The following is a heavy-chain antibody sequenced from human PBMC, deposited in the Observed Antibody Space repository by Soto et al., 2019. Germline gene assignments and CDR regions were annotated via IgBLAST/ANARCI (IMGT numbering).Heavy chain of an antibody. V-gene: IGHV3-23*01. CDR1: GFTFGSYA. Sequence: EVQLLESGGGLVQPGGSLRLSCAASGFTFGSYAMNWLRQAPGRGLECVSFISGSGRTTYYADSVKGRFTVSRDNSKNTLYLPMNSLRAEDTALYYCAKFRGPSYSYSSMDVWGKGTTVTVPS. CDR2: ISGSGRTT. CDR3: AKFRGPSYSYSSMDV. J-gene: IGHJ6*03.